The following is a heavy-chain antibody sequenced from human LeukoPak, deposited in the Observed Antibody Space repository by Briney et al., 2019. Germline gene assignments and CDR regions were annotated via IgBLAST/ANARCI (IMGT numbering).Heavy chain of an antibody. D-gene: IGHD6-13*01. CDR3: ARALKGIAAAKLGLAY. CDR1: GYTFTGYY. V-gene: IGHV1-2*06. CDR2: INPNSGRT. Sequence: ASVKVSCKASGYTFTGYYMHWVRQAPGQGLEWMGRINPNSGRTNYAQKFQGRVTMTRDTSISTAYMELSRLRSDDTAVYYCARALKGIAAAKLGLAYWGQGTLVTVSS. J-gene: IGHJ4*02.